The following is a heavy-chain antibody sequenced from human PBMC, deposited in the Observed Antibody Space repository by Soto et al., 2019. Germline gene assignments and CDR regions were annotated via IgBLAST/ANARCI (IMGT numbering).Heavy chain of an antibody. CDR2: IYYTGTT. Sequence: PSETLSLTCTVSGGSLSTTDHYWGWVRQSPGKGLEWIGSIYYTGTTYYNLSLQSRVSIYVDTSRNQYSLNLRSMTAADTAIYYCVRQVTYDILAPHCLLESWGQGTRVTVSS. CDR1: GGSLSTTDHY. J-gene: IGHJ4*02. CDR3: VRQVTYDILAPHCLLES. V-gene: IGHV4-39*01. D-gene: IGHD3-9*01.